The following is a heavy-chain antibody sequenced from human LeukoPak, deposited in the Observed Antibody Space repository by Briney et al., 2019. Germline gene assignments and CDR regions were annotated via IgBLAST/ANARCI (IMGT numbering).Heavy chain of an antibody. CDR3: ASGDYGDPPLNY. D-gene: IGHD4-17*01. CDR2: FDPEDGET. J-gene: IGHJ4*02. CDR1: GYTLTELS. Sequence: ASVKVSCKVSGYTLTELSMHWVRQAPGKGLEWMGGFDPEDGETIYAQKFQGRVTMTEDTSTDTAYMELSSLGSEDTAVYYCASGDYGDPPLNYWGQGTLVTVSS. V-gene: IGHV1-24*01.